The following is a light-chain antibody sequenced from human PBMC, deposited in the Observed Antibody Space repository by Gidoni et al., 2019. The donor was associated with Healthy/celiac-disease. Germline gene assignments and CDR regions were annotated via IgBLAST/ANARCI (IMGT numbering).Light chain of an antibody. J-gene: IGKJ1*01. V-gene: IGKV1-5*01. CDR1: QSISSC. CDR2: DAS. Sequence: DIQITQSPSTLSASVGDRVTITCRASQSISSCLAWSQQKPGKAPKLLIYDASSWESGVPSRFSGSGSGTEFTLTLSRLQPDDFATYYCQQYNSYSWTFGQGTKVEIK. CDR3: QQYNSYSWT.